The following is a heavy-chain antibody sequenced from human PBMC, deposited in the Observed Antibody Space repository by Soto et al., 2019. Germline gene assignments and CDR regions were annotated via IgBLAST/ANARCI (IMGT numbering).Heavy chain of an antibody. CDR2: ISWDGGST. Sequence: EVQLVESGGVVVQPGGSLRLSCAASGFTFDDYTMHWVRQAPGKGLEWVSLISWDGGSTYYADSVKGRFTISRDNSKNSLYLQMNSLRTEDTALYYCAKDRSNYYDSSGYYQSYYFDYWGQGTLVTVSS. D-gene: IGHD3-22*01. CDR1: GFTFDDYT. J-gene: IGHJ4*02. CDR3: AKDRSNYYDSSGYYQSYYFDY. V-gene: IGHV3-43*01.